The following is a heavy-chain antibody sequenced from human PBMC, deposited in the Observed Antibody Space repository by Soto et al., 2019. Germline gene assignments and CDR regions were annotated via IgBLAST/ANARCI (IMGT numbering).Heavy chain of an antibody. CDR3: TPSTSSTTRPS. CDR2: IRSKANSYAT. CDR1: WFTFSGSA. D-gene: IGHD1-1*01. J-gene: IGHJ4*02. V-gene: IGHV3-73*01. Sequence: GGSLRLSCAAFWFTFSGSAMHWVRQASGKGLEWVGRIRSKANSYATAYAASVKGRFTISRDDSKNTAYLQMNSLKTEDTAVYYCTPSTSSTTRPSWGQGTLVTVSS.